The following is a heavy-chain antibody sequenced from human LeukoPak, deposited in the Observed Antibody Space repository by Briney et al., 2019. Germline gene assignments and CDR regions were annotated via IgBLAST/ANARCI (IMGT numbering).Heavy chain of an antibody. J-gene: IGHJ3*02. D-gene: IGHD3-22*01. Sequence: GGSLRLSCAAASFTFSSNSMHWVRQAPGKGREWLAYILNDGRNKDYTDSGKVPFTIFRDKCKNTLYLHRSSMRIEETAVYHCAKGGSGIVVTSILRDAFAIWGQGTMVTVSS. V-gene: IGHV3-30*02. CDR3: AKGGSGIVVTSILRDAFAI. CDR2: ILNDGRNK. CDR1: SFTFSSNS.